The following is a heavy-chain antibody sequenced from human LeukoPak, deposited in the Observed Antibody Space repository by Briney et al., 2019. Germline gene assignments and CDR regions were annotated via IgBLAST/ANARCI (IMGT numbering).Heavy chain of an antibody. Sequence: GGSLRLSWETSGFNFSTNGMHWVRQAPGKGLEWVAVISYDGSNKYYADSVKGRFTISRDNSKNTLYLQMNSLRAEDTAVYYCARSYGSGSYYRVIDAFDIWGQGTMVAVSS. CDR2: ISYDGSNK. V-gene: IGHV3-30*19. J-gene: IGHJ3*02. CDR3: ARSYGSGSYYRVIDAFDI. D-gene: IGHD3-10*01. CDR1: GFNFSTNG.